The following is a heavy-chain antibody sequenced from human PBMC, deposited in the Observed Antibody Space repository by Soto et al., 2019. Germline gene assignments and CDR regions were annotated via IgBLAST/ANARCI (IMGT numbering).Heavy chain of an antibody. V-gene: IGHV4-30-4*01. D-gene: IGHD2-21*02. CDR3: AREDDGGDRDYYGLDV. CDR2: IHYSGSI. J-gene: IGHJ6*02. CDR1: GGSISTDHYH. Sequence: QVQLQESGPGLVRPSQTLSLTCTVSGGSISTDHYHWTWIRQTPGKGLEWIGYIHYSGSIHFNLSLQSRVSMSVDTSKNLFSLKLSSVTAADTAVYFCAREDDGGDRDYYGLDVWGQGTTVTVSS.